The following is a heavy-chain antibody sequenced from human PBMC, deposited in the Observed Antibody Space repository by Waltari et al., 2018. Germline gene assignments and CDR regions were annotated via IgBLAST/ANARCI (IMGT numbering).Heavy chain of an antibody. CDR2: IIPIFGTA. Sequence: QVQLVQSGAEVKKPGASVKVSCKASGYTFTSYAMHWVRQAPGQRLEWMGGIIPIFGTANYAQKFQGRVTITADESTSTAYMELSSLRSEDTAVYYCARVHILYYDSSGMDVWGQGTTVTVSS. J-gene: IGHJ6*02. V-gene: IGHV1-69*13. CDR1: GYTFTSYA. D-gene: IGHD3-22*01. CDR3: ARVHILYYDSSGMDV.